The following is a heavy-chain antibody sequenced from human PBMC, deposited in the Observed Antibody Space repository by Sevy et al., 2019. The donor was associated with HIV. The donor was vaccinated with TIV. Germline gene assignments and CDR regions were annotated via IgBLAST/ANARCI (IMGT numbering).Heavy chain of an antibody. D-gene: IGHD3-3*01. J-gene: IGHJ6*02. CDR2: ISSDGVST. CDR1: GFSFSNSA. Sequence: GGSLRLSCSGSGFSFSNSAMNWVRQTPGKGLKYVSAISSDGVSTYYTDSVRGRFTISRDNSKNTLYLQMSSLRVEDTAGYYCVEDPDYNFWRGDYGMDVWGQGTTVTVSS. V-gene: IGHV3-64D*09. CDR3: VEDPDYNFWRGDYGMDV.